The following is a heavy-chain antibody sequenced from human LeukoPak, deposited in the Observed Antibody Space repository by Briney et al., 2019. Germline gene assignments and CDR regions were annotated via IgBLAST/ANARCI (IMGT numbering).Heavy chain of an antibody. J-gene: IGHJ4*02. CDR2: INHSGST. CDR1: GGSMSPYH. Sequence: SETLSLTCTVSGGSMSPYHWGWIRQPPGKGLEWIGEINHSGSTNYNPSLKSRVTISVDTSKNQFSLKLSSVTAADTAVYYCARGPSWHSTTDYWGQGTLVTVSS. CDR3: ARGPSWHSTTDY. V-gene: IGHV4-34*01. D-gene: IGHD2-2*01.